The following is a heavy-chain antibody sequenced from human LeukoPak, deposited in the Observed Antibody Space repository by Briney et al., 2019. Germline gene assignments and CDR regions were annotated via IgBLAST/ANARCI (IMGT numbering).Heavy chain of an antibody. V-gene: IGHV3-33*01. J-gene: IGHJ4*02. Sequence: PGGSLRLSCAASRFTFSDYGMHWVRQAPGKGLEWVAVIWYDGSKKLYADSVKGRFSISRDNSKNTLYLQMNSLRVEDTAVYYCASLRPPAATTSFDYWGQGTLVTVSS. D-gene: IGHD6-25*01. CDR1: RFTFSDYG. CDR3: ASLRPPAATTSFDY. CDR2: IWYDGSKK.